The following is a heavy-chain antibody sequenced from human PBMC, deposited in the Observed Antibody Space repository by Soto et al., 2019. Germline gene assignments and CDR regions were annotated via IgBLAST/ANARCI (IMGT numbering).Heavy chain of an antibody. CDR3: TTGSTGRDY. CDR2: VKSKTDGGTT. CDR1: GFTFTSAL. J-gene: IGHJ4*02. D-gene: IGHD3-10*01. Sequence: EVQLVESGGGLVKPGGSLRLSCAASGFTFTSALMTWVRQAPGKGLEWVGRVKSKTDGGTTDYAAPVKARFTISRDDSEKTLYLQMNSLKTEDTAVYYCTTGSTGRDYWGQGTLVTVSS. V-gene: IGHV3-15*01.